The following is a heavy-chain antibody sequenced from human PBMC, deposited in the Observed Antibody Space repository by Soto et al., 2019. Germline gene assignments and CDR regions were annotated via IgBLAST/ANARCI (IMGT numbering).Heavy chain of an antibody. CDR2: IIPIFGTA. J-gene: IGHJ4*02. CDR1: GGTFSSYA. D-gene: IGHD3-22*01. V-gene: IGHV1-69*13. Sequence: SVKLSCKASGGTFSSYAISWVRHAPGQGLEWMGGIIPIFGTANYAQKFQGRVTITADESTSTAYPEPSSLRSEDTAVYYCAREVFDDSSGYYFDYWGQGTLVTVSS. CDR3: AREVFDDSSGYYFDY.